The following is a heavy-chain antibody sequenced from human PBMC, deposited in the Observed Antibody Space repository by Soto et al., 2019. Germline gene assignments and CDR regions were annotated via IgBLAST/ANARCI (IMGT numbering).Heavy chain of an antibody. CDR2: IKQDGFEK. Sequence: GGSLRLSCAASGFTFSRYWMSWVRQAPGKGLEWVANIKQDGFEKYYVDSVKERFTISRDNAKKSLYLQMNSLRADDTAVYYCARGDYHFPYYYYGLDVWGLGTTVTVYS. D-gene: IGHD3-16*01. J-gene: IGHJ6*02. CDR1: GFTFSRYW. CDR3: ARGDYHFPYYYYGLDV. V-gene: IGHV3-7*04.